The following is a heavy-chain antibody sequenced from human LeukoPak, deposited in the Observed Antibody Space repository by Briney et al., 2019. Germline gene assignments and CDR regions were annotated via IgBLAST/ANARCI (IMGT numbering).Heavy chain of an antibody. CDR1: GGTFSSYA. V-gene: IGHV1-8*02. J-gene: IGHJ4*02. CDR3: ARGTTGTADFGY. CDR2: MNPNSGNT. D-gene: IGHD1-1*01. Sequence: ASVKVSCKASGGTFSSYAISWVRQAPGQGLEWMGWMNPNSGNTGYAQKFQGRVTMTRNTSISTAYMELSSLRSEDTAVYYCARGTTGTADFGYWGQGTLVTVSS.